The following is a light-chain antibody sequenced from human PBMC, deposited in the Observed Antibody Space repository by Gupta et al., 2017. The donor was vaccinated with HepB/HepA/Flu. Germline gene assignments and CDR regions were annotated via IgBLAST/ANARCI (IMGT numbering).Light chain of an antibody. V-gene: IGLV3-25*03. CDR3: QSEDSTKTHV. CDR1: MLAKQY. CDR2: KDS. J-gene: IGLJ1*01. Sequence: SYELTQPPSVSVSPGQTARLTCSGNMLAKQYAYWYRQKPGQAPGWVIYKDSERPSGIPERFSGSSSGKTATLTISGVQAEDEADYYCQSEDSTKTHVFGTGTKVTVL.